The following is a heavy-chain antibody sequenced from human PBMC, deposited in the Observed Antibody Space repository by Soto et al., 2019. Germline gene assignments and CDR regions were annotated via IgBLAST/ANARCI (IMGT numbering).Heavy chain of an antibody. V-gene: IGHV3-23*01. J-gene: IGHJ3*02. CDR3: ATDSSGWIDDAFDI. CDR2: ISGSGGST. D-gene: IGHD6-19*01. Sequence: EVQLLESGGGLVQPGGSLRLSCAASGFTFSSYAMSWFRQAPGKGLEWVSAISGSGGSTYYADSVDGRFTICRETSKNSMYLQMNSLRAEDTAVYYCATDSSGWIDDAFDIWGQGTMVTVSS. CDR1: GFTFSSYA.